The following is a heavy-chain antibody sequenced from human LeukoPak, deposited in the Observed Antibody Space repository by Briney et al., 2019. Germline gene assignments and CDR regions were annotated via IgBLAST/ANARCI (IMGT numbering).Heavy chain of an antibody. Sequence: GGSLRLSCAASGFTFSSYWMSWVRQAPGKGLEWVANIKQDGSEKYYVDSVKGRFTISRDNAKNSLYLQMNSLRAEDTAVYYCARGCSGGSCYSWAFDIWGQGTMVTVSS. V-gene: IGHV3-7*04. J-gene: IGHJ3*02. CDR2: IKQDGSEK. CDR3: ARGCSGGSCYSWAFDI. CDR1: GFTFSSYW. D-gene: IGHD2-15*01.